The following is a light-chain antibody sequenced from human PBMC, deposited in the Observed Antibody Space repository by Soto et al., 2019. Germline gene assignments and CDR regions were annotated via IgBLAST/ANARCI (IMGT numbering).Light chain of an antibody. CDR2: DVS. V-gene: IGLV2-14*01. Sequence: QSVLTQPASVSGSPGQSITISCTGTSSDVGGYNYVSWYQQHPGKAPKLMIYDVSNRPSGVSNRFSGSKSGNTASLTVSGLQAEDVADYYCSSYPSSSTPYVFVTGTKVTVL. J-gene: IGLJ1*01. CDR3: SSYPSSSTPYV. CDR1: SSDVGGYNY.